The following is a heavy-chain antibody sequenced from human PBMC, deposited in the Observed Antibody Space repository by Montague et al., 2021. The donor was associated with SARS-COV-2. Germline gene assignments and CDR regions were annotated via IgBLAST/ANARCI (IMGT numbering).Heavy chain of an antibody. Sequence: SETLSLTCTVSGGSVTSYFWEWIRQPPGKGLEYIGYLNFRGSTDYITDYNPPLKSRVTISRDISKNQFSLKLSSVTAADTAVYYCARALPGGWWAFDYWGQGTLVAVSS. CDR2: LNFRGS. V-gene: IGHV4-59*02. CDR1: GGSVTSYF. D-gene: IGHD6-19*01. J-gene: IGHJ4*02. CDR3: ARALPGGWWAFDY.